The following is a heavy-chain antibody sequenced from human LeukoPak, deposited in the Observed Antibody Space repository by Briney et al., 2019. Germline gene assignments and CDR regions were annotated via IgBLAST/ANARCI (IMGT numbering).Heavy chain of an antibody. D-gene: IGHD3-22*01. CDR3: TTDDYYDSSGYYHYFDY. CDR1: GFTFSNAW. V-gene: IGHV3-15*01. Sequence: PGGSLRLSCAASGFTFSNAWMSWVRQAPGKGLEWVGRIKSKTDGGTTDYAAPVKGRFTISRDDSKNTLYLQMNSLKTEDTAVYYCTTDDYYDSSGYYHYFDYWGQGTLVTVSS. CDR2: IKSKTDGGTT. J-gene: IGHJ4*02.